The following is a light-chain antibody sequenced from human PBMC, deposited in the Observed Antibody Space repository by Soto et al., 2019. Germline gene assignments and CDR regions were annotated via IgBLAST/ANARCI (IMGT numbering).Light chain of an antibody. Sequence: DIQMTQSPSSLSASVGDRVTIACRASQSIGTHLSWYQQKPGKPPNLLIYAASSLQSGVPSRFSGSGSGTDFTLTISSLQPEDFATYYCQQSYSTPLGFTFGPGTKVD. V-gene: IGKV1-39*01. J-gene: IGKJ3*01. CDR3: QQSYSTPLGFT. CDR1: QSIGTH. CDR2: AAS.